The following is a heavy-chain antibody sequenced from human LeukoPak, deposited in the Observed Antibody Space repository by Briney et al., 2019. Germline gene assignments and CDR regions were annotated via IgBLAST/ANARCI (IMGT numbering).Heavy chain of an antibody. V-gene: IGHV3-74*01. J-gene: IGHJ4*02. CDR3: AGGPRTSGSYYNGDY. CDR2: ISTDGTTI. CDR1: GFTFSSHW. Sequence: GGSLRLSXAASGFTFSSHWMHWARQAPGKGLVWVSRISTDGTTINYADSVKGRFTISRDNAKNTLYLQMNSLTAEDTAMYYCAGGPRTSGSYYNGDYWGQGTLVTVSS. D-gene: IGHD3-10*01.